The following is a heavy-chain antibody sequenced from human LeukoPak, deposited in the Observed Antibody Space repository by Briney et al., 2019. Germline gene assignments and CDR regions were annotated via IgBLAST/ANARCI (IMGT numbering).Heavy chain of an antibody. Sequence: PGGSLRLSCAASGFTFSSYGMHWVRQAPGKGLEWVAVISYDGSNKYYADSVKGRFTISRDNSKNTLYLQMNSLRAEDTAVYYCAKASSQSRDSSGYSPSRIDYWGQGTLVTVSS. CDR3: AKASSQSRDSSGYSPSRIDY. D-gene: IGHD3-22*01. V-gene: IGHV3-30*18. J-gene: IGHJ4*02. CDR2: ISYDGSNK. CDR1: GFTFSSYG.